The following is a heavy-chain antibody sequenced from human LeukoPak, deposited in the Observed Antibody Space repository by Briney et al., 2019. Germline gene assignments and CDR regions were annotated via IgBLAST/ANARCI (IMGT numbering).Heavy chain of an antibody. Sequence: PGTSLRLSCAASGFTFSSGMHWVRQAPGKGLEWVAVISYDGNHKYYGDSVKGRFTISRDNSKNTLYLQMNSLRAEDTAVYYVVVAAPLSWGQGTLVTVSS. D-gene: IGHD2-15*01. CDR2: ISYDGNHK. J-gene: IGHJ4*02. V-gene: IGHV3-30*03. CDR3: VVAAPLS. CDR1: GFTFSSG.